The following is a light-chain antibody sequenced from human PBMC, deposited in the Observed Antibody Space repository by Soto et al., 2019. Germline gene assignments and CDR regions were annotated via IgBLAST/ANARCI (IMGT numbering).Light chain of an antibody. J-gene: IGKJ4*01. CDR3: HQFNSYPLT. CDR2: YAT. Sequence: AIQLTQSPSSLSASVGDKVTITCRARQDITNALAWYQQKPGKVPKLLIYYATSLETWVPSRFSASGSGTDFTLTISGLQTEDSATYYCHQFNSYPLTFGGGTKVEIK. V-gene: IGKV1-13*02. CDR1: QDITNA.